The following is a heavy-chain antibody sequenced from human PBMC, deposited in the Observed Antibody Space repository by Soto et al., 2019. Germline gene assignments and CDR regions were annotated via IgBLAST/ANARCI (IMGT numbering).Heavy chain of an antibody. D-gene: IGHD3-10*01. V-gene: IGHV3-15*01. J-gene: IGHJ3*02. CDR1: GFTFSNAW. CDR3: TTVGVLVRALDAFDI. Sequence: PGGSLRLSCAASGFTFSNAWMSWVRQAPGKGLEWVGRIKSKTGGGTTDYAAPVKGRFTISRDDSKNTLYLQMNSLKTEDTAVYYCTTVGVLVRALDAFDIWGQGTMVTVSS. CDR2: IKSKTGGGTT.